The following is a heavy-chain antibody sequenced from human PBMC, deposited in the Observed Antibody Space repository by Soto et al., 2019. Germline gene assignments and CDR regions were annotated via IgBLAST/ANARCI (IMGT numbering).Heavy chain of an antibody. J-gene: IGHJ4*02. V-gene: IGHV3-30*03. CDR1: GFTFSSYG. D-gene: IGHD6-19*01. CDR3: GAGQFFSDY. Sequence: QVQLVESGGGVVQPGRSLRLSCAASGFTFSSYGMHWVRQAPGKGLEWVALISFDGSNTYYADSVKGRFTISRDNSQKTLYLQMPSLRAEDTSLYYCGAGQFFSDYWGQGALVTVSS. CDR2: ISFDGSNT.